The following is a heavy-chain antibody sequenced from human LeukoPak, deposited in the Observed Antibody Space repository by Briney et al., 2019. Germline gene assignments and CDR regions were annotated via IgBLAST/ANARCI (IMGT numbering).Heavy chain of an antibody. CDR1: GGTFSSYA. Sequence: GASVKVSCMASGGTFSSYAISWVRQAPGQGLEWMGGIIPIFGTANYAQKFQGRVTITADESTSTAYMELSSLRSEDTAVYYCARVGRGPVDYWGQGTLVTVSS. CDR2: IIPIFGTA. CDR3: ARVGRGPVDY. J-gene: IGHJ4*02. V-gene: IGHV1-69*13.